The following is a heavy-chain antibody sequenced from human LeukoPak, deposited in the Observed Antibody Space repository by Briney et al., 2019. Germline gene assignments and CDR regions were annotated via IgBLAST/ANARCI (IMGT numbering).Heavy chain of an antibody. CDR2: IIPIFETA. Sequence: GASVKVSCKASGYTFTSYGISWVRQAPGHGLEWMGGIIPIFETANYAQKFQGRVTITADKSTSTAYMGLSSLGFEDTAVYYCARAIAGRPKRGYYYYMDVWGRGTTVTVSS. J-gene: IGHJ6*03. V-gene: IGHV1-69*06. CDR1: GYTFTSYG. CDR3: ARAIAGRPKRGYYYYMDV. D-gene: IGHD6-6*01.